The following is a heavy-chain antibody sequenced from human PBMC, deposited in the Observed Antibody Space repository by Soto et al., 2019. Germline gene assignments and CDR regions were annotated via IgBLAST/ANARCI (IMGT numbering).Heavy chain of an antibody. CDR1: DYSFPSYW. D-gene: IGHD2-8*02. Sequence: PGETLEISCKGSDYSFPSYWISWVRQMPGKGLEWMGRIDPSDSYTNYSPSLQGHITISADKSISTAYLQWSSLKASDTAMYYCARSTRGENGPFDYWGLGTLVTVSS. CDR3: ARSTRGENGPFDY. CDR2: IDPSDSYT. J-gene: IGHJ4*02. V-gene: IGHV5-10-1*01.